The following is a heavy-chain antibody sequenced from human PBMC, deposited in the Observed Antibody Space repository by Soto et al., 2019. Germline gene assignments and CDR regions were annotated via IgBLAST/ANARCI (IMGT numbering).Heavy chain of an antibody. CDR2: ITSDTLTI. Sequence: EVQLVQSGGGLVRTGESLRLSCAASGFQFNIYSMNWIRQAPGKGLEWVSYITSDTLTIRYADSVRGRFIISRANAGNSVFLQMNSLRDEDTATYYCARSVEGHFDYWGQGDLVTVSS. V-gene: IGHV3-48*02. CDR1: GFQFNIYS. J-gene: IGHJ4*02. CDR3: ARSVEGHFDY. D-gene: IGHD6-19*01.